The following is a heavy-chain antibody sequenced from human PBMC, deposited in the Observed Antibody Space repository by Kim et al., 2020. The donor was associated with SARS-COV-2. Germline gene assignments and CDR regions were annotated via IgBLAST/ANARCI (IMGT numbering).Heavy chain of an antibody. Sequence: ASVKVSCKASGYTFTSRVINWLRQSPGQGLEWRGWIDTDTGTPAYAQGFTGRFVFSLDTSVTTAYLQISSLKAEDTAVYFFARGTYIRGYDYVSWFDPWGRGTLVTVSS. D-gene: IGHD3-22*01. CDR1: GYTFTSRV. CDR3: ARGTYIRGYDYVSWFDP. CDR2: IDTDTGTP. J-gene: IGHJ5*02. V-gene: IGHV7-4-1*02.